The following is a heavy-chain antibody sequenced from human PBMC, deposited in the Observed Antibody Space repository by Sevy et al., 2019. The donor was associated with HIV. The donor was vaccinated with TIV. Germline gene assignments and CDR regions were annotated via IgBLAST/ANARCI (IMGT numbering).Heavy chain of an antibody. V-gene: IGHV3-21*01. D-gene: IGHD4-17*01. Sequence: GGSLRLSCAASGFTFSSYSMNWVRQAPGKGLEWVSSISSSSYIYYADSVKGRFTISRDNAKNSLYLQMNSLRAEDTAVYYCARDRGYGDYEGEDYFDYWGQGTLVTVSS. CDR3: ARDRGYGDYEGEDYFDY. CDR1: GFTFSSYS. J-gene: IGHJ4*02. CDR2: ISSSSYI.